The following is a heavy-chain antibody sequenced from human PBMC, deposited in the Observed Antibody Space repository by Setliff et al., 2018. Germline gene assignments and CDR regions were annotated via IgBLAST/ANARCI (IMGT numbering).Heavy chain of an antibody. CDR1: GFIFDDYG. CDR2: IKQDGSEK. Sequence: GGSLRLSCAASGFIFDDYGMSWVRQAPGKGLEWVANIKQDGSEKYYVDSVKGRFSISRDNAKNSLYLQMNSLRAEDTAVYYCARDPHFDSWGQGTLVTVSS. V-gene: IGHV3-7*01. CDR3: ARDPHFDS. J-gene: IGHJ4*02.